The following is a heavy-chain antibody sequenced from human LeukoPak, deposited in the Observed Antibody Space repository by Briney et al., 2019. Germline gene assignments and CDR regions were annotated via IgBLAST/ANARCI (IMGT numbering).Heavy chain of an antibody. Sequence: SQTLSLTCTVSGGSISSGSYYWSWIRQPAGKGLEWIGRIYTSGSTNYNPSLKSRVTISVDTSKNQFSLKLSSVTAADTAVYYCARNYGDYGVYYFDYWGQGTLVTVSS. J-gene: IGHJ4*02. CDR2: IYTSGST. D-gene: IGHD4-17*01. CDR1: GGSISSGSYY. CDR3: ARNYGDYGVYYFDY. V-gene: IGHV4-61*02.